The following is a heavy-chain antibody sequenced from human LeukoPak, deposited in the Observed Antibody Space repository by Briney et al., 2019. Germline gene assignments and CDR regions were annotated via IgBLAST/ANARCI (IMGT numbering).Heavy chain of an antibody. V-gene: IGHV4-34*01. CDR2: INHSGST. Sequence: PSETLSLTCAVYGGSFSGYYWSWIRQPPGKGLEWIGEINHSGSTNYNPSLKSRVTISVDTSKNQFSLKLSSVTAADTAVYYCARDNYDFWSGYHIDYWGQGTLVTVSS. CDR1: GGSFSGYY. J-gene: IGHJ4*02. CDR3: ARDNYDFWSGYHIDY. D-gene: IGHD3-3*01.